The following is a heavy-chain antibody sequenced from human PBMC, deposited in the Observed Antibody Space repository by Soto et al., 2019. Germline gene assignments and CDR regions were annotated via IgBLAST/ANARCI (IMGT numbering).Heavy chain of an antibody. CDR3: ARGVGAYYFDY. CDR2: IIPIFGTT. D-gene: IGHD1-26*01. CDR1: GGTFSTYA. J-gene: IGHJ4*02. V-gene: IGHV1-69*01. Sequence: QVQLVQSGAEVKKPGSSVKVSCKASGGTFSTYAITWVRQAPGQGLEWLGGIIPIFGTTDYARKFQGRVTITAAESTSTAVIELSSLASEDTGVYYCARGVGAYYFDYWGQGPLVTVSS.